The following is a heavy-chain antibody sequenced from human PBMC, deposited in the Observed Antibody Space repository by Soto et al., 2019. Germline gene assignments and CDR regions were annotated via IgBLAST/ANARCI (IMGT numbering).Heavy chain of an antibody. CDR1: GGSISSGGYY. Sequence: SETLSLTCTVSGGSISSGGYYWSWIRQHPGKGLEWIGYIYYSGSTYYNPSLKSRVTISVDTSKNQFSLKLSSVTAADTAVYYCARAHRSSWSYYYYGMDVWGQGTTVTVSS. CDR2: IYYSGST. CDR3: ARAHRSSWSYYYYGMDV. J-gene: IGHJ6*02. V-gene: IGHV4-31*03. D-gene: IGHD6-13*01.